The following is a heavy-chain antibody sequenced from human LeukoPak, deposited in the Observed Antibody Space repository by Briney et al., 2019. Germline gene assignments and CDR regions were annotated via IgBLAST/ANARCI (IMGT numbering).Heavy chain of an antibody. J-gene: IGHJ6*03. CDR3: AAPPTAARPWYYYYVDV. D-gene: IGHD6-6*01. V-gene: IGHV4-38-2*02. CDR1: GYSISSGYY. CDR2: IYHSGST. Sequence: SETLSLTCTVSGYSISSGYYWGWIRQPPGKGLEWIGSIYHSGSTYYNPSLKSRVTISVDTSKNQFSLKLSSVTAADTAVYYCAAPPTAARPWYYYYVDVWGKGTTVTVSS.